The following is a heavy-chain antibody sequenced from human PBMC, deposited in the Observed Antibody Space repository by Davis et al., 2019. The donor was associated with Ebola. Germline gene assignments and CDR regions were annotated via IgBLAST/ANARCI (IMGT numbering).Heavy chain of an antibody. Sequence: SVKVSCKASGGTFSSYAISWVRQAPGQGLEWMGGIIPIFGTANYAQKFQGRVTITADESTSTAYMELSSLRSEDTAVYYCARGTCSSTSCHYYYYGMDVWGQGTTVTVSS. CDR2: IIPIFGTA. J-gene: IGHJ6*02. V-gene: IGHV1-69*13. CDR1: GGTFSSYA. D-gene: IGHD2-2*01. CDR3: ARGTCSSTSCHYYYYGMDV.